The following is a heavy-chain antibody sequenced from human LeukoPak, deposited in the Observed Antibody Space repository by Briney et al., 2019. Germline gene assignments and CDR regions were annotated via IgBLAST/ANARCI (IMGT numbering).Heavy chain of an antibody. V-gene: IGHV3-30-3*01. CDR1: GFTFSSYA. Sequence: AGGSLRLSCAASGFTFSSYAMHWVRQAPGKGLEWVAVISYDESNKYYADSVKGRFTISRDNSKNTLYLQMNSLRAEDTAVYYCARDAVEMATITGLFDYWGQGTLVTVSS. J-gene: IGHJ4*02. CDR2: ISYDESNK. CDR3: ARDAVEMATITGLFDY. D-gene: IGHD5-24*01.